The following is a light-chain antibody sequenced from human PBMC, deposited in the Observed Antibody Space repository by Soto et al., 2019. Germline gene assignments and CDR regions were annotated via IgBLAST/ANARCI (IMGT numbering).Light chain of an antibody. Sequence: EIVLTQSPGTLSLSPGERATLSCRASQSVSSSYLACYQHKPGQAPRLLIYGASSRATGIPDRFSGSESGTDFTLTISRLEPEDIAVYYCQQYGSSPWTFGQGTKVEIK. CDR1: QSVSSSY. CDR3: QQYGSSPWT. CDR2: GAS. V-gene: IGKV3-20*01. J-gene: IGKJ1*01.